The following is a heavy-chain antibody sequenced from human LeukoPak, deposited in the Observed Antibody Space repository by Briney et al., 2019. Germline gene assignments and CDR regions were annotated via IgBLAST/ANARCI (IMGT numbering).Heavy chain of an antibody. V-gene: IGHV3-66*01. J-gene: IGHJ4*02. Sequence: GGSLRLSCAASGFTVSSNYMRWVRQAPGKGLEWGSIIYSGGSTYYADSVKGRFTISRDNSKNTLYLQMNSLRAEDTAVYYCARANWGHPMYYFDYWGQGTLVTVSS. CDR2: IYSGGST. D-gene: IGHD7-27*01. CDR3: ARANWGHPMYYFDY. CDR1: GFTVSSNY.